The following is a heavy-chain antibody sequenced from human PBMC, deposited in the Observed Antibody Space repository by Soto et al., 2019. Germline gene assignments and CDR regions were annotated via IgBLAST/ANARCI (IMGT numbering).Heavy chain of an antibody. CDR1: GFTFSSYE. Sequence: GGSLRLSCAASGFTFSSYEMNWVRQAPGKGLEWVSYISSSGSTIYYADSVKGRFTISRDNAKNSLYLQMNSLRAEDTAVYYCARWSDTAMVRADYWGQGTLVTVSS. D-gene: IGHD5-18*01. CDR3: ARWSDTAMVRADY. V-gene: IGHV3-48*03. CDR2: ISSSGSTI. J-gene: IGHJ4*02.